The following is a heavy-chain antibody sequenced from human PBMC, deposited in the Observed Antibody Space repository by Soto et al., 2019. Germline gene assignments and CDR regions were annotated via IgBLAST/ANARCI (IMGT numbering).Heavy chain of an antibody. Sequence: SSETLSLTCTVSGGSISSYYWSWIRQPPGKGLEWIGYIYYSGSTNYNPSLKSRVTISVDTSKNQFSLKLSSVTAADTAVYYCARVDSSGYYYVDTSWAFDIWGQGTMVTVSS. CDR2: IYYSGST. D-gene: IGHD3-22*01. CDR1: GGSISSYY. J-gene: IGHJ3*02. V-gene: IGHV4-59*01. CDR3: ARVDSSGYYYVDTSWAFDI.